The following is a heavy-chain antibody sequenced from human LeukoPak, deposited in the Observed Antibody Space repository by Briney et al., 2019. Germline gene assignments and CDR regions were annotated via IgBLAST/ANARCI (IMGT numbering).Heavy chain of an antibody. V-gene: IGHV1-69*06. CDR3: ARVLLLGYSTNYYYGMDV. D-gene: IGHD6-13*01. CDR2: IIPIFGTA. Sequence: SVKVSCKASGGTFSSYAISRVRQAPGQGLEWMGGIIPIFGTANYAQKFQGRVTITADKSTSTAYMELSSLRSEDTAVYYCARVLLLGYSTNYYYGMDVWGKGTTVTVSS. J-gene: IGHJ6*04. CDR1: GGTFSSYA.